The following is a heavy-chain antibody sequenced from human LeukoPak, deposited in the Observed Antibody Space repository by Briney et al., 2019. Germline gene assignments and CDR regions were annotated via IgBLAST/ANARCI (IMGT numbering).Heavy chain of an antibody. D-gene: IGHD5-24*01. V-gene: IGHV1-69*02. Sequence: GASVKVSCKASGGTFSSYTISWVRQAPGQGLEWMGRIIPILGIANYAQEFQGRVTITADKSTSTAYMELSSLRSEDTAVYYCASSPMVEQLSWFDPWGQGTLVTVSS. CDR2: IIPILGIA. CDR3: ASSPMVEQLSWFDP. CDR1: GGTFSSYT. J-gene: IGHJ5*02.